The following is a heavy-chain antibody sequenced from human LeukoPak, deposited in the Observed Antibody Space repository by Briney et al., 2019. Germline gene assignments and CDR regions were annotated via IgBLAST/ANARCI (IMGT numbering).Heavy chain of an antibody. V-gene: IGHV4-59*01. CDR3: ARCYSSGWPVYFDY. CDR2: IYYTGSA. CDR1: GGSISSYY. Sequence: SETLSLTCTVSGGSISSYYWSWIRQPPGKTLEWIGYIYYTGSAHYNPSLKSRVTISVDTSKNQFSLRLSSVTAADTAVYYCARCYSSGWPVYFDYWGQGALVTVSS. J-gene: IGHJ4*02. D-gene: IGHD6-19*01.